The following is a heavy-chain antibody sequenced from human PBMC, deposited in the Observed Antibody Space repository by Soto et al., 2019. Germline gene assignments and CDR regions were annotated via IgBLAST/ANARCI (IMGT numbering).Heavy chain of an antibody. J-gene: IGHJ4*02. CDR1: GGSIISGC. Sequence: QVQLQESGPGLVKPSETLSLTCTVSGGSIISGCWSWSRQPPGTGLGLIGFMSYSGNTNYNPSLNSRVTMSVATPKNQFSLRLSSVTTADAAVYYCAGLRGYAGSPIDYWGQGTLVTVSS. D-gene: IGHD2-15*01. CDR3: AGLRGYAGSPIDY. CDR2: MSYSGNT. V-gene: IGHV4-59*01.